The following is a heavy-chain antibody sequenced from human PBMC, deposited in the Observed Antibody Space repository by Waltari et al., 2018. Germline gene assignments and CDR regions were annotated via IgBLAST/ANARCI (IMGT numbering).Heavy chain of an antibody. CDR2: IWYDGSNK. J-gene: IGHJ3*02. CDR3: ARDGTRGYYDSSGSDAFDI. CDR1: GFTFSSYG. V-gene: IGHV3-33*01. D-gene: IGHD3-22*01. Sequence: QVQLVESGGGVVQPGRSLRLSCAASGFTFSSYGMHWVRQAHAQVRECVAVIWYDGSNKYYADSVKGRFTISRDNSKNTLYLQMNSLRAEDTAVYYCARDGTRGYYDSSGSDAFDIWGQGTMVTVSS.